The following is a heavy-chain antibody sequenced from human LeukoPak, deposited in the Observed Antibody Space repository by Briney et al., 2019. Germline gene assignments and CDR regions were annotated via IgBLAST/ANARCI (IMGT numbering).Heavy chain of an antibody. D-gene: IGHD3-9*01. CDR3: ARVHDTSGYYHYFAS. V-gene: IGHV3-13*01. CDR2: IGTAGDT. CDR1: GFTFSSYD. J-gene: IGHJ4*02. Sequence: GGSLRLSCAASGFTFSSYDMHWVRQATGKGLEWVSAIGTAGDTYYPGSVKGRFTISRENAKNTLYLQMNNPRVEDTAIYYCARVHDTSGYYHYFASWGQGTLVTVSS.